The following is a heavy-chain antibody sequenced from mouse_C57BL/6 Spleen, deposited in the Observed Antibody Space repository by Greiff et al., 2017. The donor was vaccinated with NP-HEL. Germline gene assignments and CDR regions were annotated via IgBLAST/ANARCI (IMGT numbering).Heavy chain of an antibody. CDR3: ASGQITTVYFDV. J-gene: IGHJ1*03. CDR1: GYAFSSSW. CDR2: IYTGDGDT. Sequence: QVQLKQSGPELVKPGASVKISCKASGYAFSSSWMNWGKQRPGKGLEWIGRIYTGDGDTNYKGKLKGKATLTAEKASRTVYMQLSSLTSEDSAVYFCASGQITTVYFDVWGTGTTVTVSS. D-gene: IGHD1-1*01. V-gene: IGHV1-82*01.